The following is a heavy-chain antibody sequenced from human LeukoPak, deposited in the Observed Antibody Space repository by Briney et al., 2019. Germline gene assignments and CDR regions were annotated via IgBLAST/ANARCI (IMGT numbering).Heavy chain of an antibody. J-gene: IGHJ6*03. CDR3: GRGQPRGKYYYMDV. D-gene: IGHD1-1*01. CDR1: GFTFSSFA. CDR2: IGTASDT. Sequence: GGSLRLSCAASGFTFSSFAMHWVRQPTGQGLEWVSTIGTASDTYYPGSVEGRFTLYRDNVKNSLYLQMNSLAAGDTAVYYCGRGQPRGKYYYMDVWGKGTTVTVSS. V-gene: IGHV3-13*01.